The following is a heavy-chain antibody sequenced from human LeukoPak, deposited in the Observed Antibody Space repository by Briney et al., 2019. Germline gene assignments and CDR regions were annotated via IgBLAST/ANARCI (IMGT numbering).Heavy chain of an antibody. V-gene: IGHV3-21*01. J-gene: IGHJ4*02. D-gene: IGHD5-12*01. CDR1: GFTFSSYS. CDR2: ISSSSSYI. CDR3: ARGNSGYDLNFDY. Sequence: TGGSLRLSCAASGFTFSSYSMNWVRQAPGKGLEWVSSISSSSSYIYYADSVKGRFTISRDNAKNSLYLQMNSLRDEDTAVYYCARGNSGYDLNFDYWGQGTLVTVSS.